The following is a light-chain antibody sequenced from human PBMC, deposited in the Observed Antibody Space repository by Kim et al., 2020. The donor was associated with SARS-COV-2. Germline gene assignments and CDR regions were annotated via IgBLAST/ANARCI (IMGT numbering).Light chain of an antibody. CDR1: NIGSKS. CDR3: QVWDSSGDHWV. V-gene: IGLV3-21*04. CDR2: YDS. J-gene: IGLJ3*02. Sequence: APGKTASITCGGNNIGSKSVNWYQQRPGQAPVLVIYYDSDRPSGIPERFSGSNSENTATLTISRVEAGDGADYYCQVWDSSGDHWVFGGGTQLTVL.